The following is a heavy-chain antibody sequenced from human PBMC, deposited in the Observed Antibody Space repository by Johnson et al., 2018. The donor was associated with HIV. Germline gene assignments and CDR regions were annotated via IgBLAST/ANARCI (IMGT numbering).Heavy chain of an antibody. CDR3: AREEGSGEPPNAFDI. CDR2: ISYDGSNK. CDR1: GFTFSSYA. J-gene: IGHJ3*02. Sequence: QMLLVESGGGVVQPGRSLRLSCAASGFTFSSYAMHWVRQAPGKGLEWVAVISYDGSNKCYADSVKGRFTISRDNSKNTLYLQMNSLRAEDTAVYYCAREEGSGEPPNAFDIWGQGTMVTVSS. V-gene: IGHV3-30*04. D-gene: IGHD3-16*01.